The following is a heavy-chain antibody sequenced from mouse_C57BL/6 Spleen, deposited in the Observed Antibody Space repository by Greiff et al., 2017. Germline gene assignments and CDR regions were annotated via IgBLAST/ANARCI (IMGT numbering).Heavy chain of an antibody. J-gene: IGHJ3*01. V-gene: IGHV1-26*01. CDR2: INPNNGGT. CDR1: GYTFTDYY. CDR3: ARRGGLLLRFAY. Sequence: EVQLQQSGPELVKPGASVKISCKASGYTFTDYYMNWVKQSHGKSLEWIGDINPNNGGTSYNQKFKGKATLTVDKSSSTAYMELRSLTSEDSAVYYCARRGGLLLRFAYWGQGTLVTVSA. D-gene: IGHD1-1*01.